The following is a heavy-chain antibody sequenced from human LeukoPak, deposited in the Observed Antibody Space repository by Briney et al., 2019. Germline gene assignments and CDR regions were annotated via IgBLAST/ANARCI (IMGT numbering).Heavy chain of an antibody. CDR1: GFTFSSYS. J-gene: IGHJ4*02. D-gene: IGHD6-6*01. V-gene: IGHV3-21*01. Sequence: GGSLRLSCAASGFTFSSYSMNWVRQAPGKGLEWVSSISSSSSYIYYEDSVKGRFTISRDNAKNSLYLQMNSLRAEDTAVYYCARGYSSSSLSSGYWGQGTLVTVSS. CDR3: ARGYSSSSLSSGY. CDR2: ISSSSSYI.